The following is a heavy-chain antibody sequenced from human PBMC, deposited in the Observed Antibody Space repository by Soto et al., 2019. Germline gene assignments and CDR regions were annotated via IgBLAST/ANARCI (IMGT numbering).Heavy chain of an antibody. J-gene: IGHJ6*02. V-gene: IGHV1-69*12. Sequence: QVQLVQSGAEVKKPGSSVKVSCKAYGGTFSSYSISWVRQAPGQGLEWMEGIIPIFGTANYAQKFQGRVTITADESTSTAYMELSSLRSEDTAVYYCDRHVPADGYYHGMDVWGQRTIVTVS. CDR2: IIPIFGTA. D-gene: IGHD2-2*01. CDR3: DRHVPADGYYHGMDV. CDR1: GGTFSSYS.